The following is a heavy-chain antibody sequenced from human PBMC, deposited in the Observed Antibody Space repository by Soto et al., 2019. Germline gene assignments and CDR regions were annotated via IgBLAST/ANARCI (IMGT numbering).Heavy chain of an antibody. CDR2: IKEDGSEK. Sequence: PGGSLRLSCVASASTFSSHWMTWVRQAPGKGLEWVANIKEDGSEKYYVDSVKGRFTISRDNDKKSLYLQMNGLRAEDTAVYYCVWPLTATGWFGTWGQGTLVTVSS. CDR1: ASTFSSHW. CDR3: VWPLTATGWFGT. V-gene: IGHV3-7*03. D-gene: IGHD2-21*01. J-gene: IGHJ5*02.